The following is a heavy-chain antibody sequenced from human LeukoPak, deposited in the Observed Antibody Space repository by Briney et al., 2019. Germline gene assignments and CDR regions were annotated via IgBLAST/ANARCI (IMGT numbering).Heavy chain of an antibody. CDR2: ILYSRST. J-gene: IGHJ4*02. Sequence: SETLSLTCTVSGGSISSSSYFWGWIRQPPGKGLEWIGSILYSRSTYYNPSLNSRVTISIDTSKNQFSLRLSSVSAADTAVYYCARQMNTVTADYWGQGTLVTVSS. V-gene: IGHV4-39*01. CDR3: ARQMNTVTADY. CDR1: GGSISSSSYF. D-gene: IGHD4-17*01.